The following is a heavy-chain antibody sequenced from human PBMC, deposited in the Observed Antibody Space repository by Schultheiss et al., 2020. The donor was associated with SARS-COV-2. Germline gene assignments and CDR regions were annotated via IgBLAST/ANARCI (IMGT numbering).Heavy chain of an antibody. V-gene: IGHV1-2*02. D-gene: IGHD3-22*01. Sequence: ASVKVSCKASGYTFTGYYMHWVRQAPGQGLEWMGWINPNSGGTNYAQKFQGRVTMTRDTSTSTVYMELSSLRSEDTAVYYCARDRAMIVGSGWFDPWGQGTLVTVSS. CDR2: INPNSGGT. CDR3: ARDRAMIVGSGWFDP. J-gene: IGHJ5*02. CDR1: GYTFTGYY.